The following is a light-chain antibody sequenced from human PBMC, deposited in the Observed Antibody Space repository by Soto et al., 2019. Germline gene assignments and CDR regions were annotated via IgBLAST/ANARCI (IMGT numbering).Light chain of an antibody. Sequence: DIVMTQSPLSLPVTPGEPASISCRSSQSLLHSNGYTYLDWYLQKQGQSPQLLIYLGSNRASGGADRFIGIGSCSDCTLKISRVEDEDVGVYYCMQPLQTWTFGQGTKVESK. J-gene: IGKJ1*01. CDR3: MQPLQTWT. V-gene: IGKV2-28*01. CDR2: LGS. CDR1: QSLLHSNGYTY.